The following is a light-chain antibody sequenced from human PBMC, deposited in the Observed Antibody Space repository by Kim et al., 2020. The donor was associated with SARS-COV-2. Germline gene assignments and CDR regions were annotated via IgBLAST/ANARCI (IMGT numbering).Light chain of an antibody. J-gene: IGKJ2*01. Sequence: SASGGDRVTITCQASRDIRNYINWYQQKPGKAPKLLIYDASNLETGVPSRFSGSASGTDFTFTISSLQPEDFATYHCQQYDNLPYTFGQGTKLEI. CDR3: QQYDNLPYT. CDR1: RDIRNY. V-gene: IGKV1-33*01. CDR2: DAS.